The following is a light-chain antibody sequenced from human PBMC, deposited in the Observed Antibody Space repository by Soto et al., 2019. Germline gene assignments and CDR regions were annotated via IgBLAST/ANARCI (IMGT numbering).Light chain of an antibody. V-gene: IGLV2-14*01. CDR3: SSYTSHSTLV. CDR2: EVT. CDR1: STDISTSNY. Sequence: QSALTQPASVSGSPGQSITISCTGTSTDISTSNYVSWYQHHPGNAPKLMIYEVTDRPSGVSDRFSATKSANTASLTISGLQAEDEEYYYCSSYTSHSTLVFVGGTKLTVL. J-gene: IGLJ2*01.